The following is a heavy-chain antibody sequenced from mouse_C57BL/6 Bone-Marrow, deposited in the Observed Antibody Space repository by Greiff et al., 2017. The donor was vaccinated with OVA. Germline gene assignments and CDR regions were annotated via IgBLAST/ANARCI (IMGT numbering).Heavy chain of an antibody. Sequence: VQLQQSGAELARPGASVKLSCKASGYTFTSYGISWVKQRTGQGLEWIGEIYPRSGNTYYNEKFKGKATLTVDTSSSTAYMQLSSLTSEDSAVYFCAREEGFAYWGQGTLVTVSA. J-gene: IGHJ3*01. CDR1: GYTFTSYG. CDR2: IYPRSGNT. CDR3: AREEGFAY. V-gene: IGHV1-81*01.